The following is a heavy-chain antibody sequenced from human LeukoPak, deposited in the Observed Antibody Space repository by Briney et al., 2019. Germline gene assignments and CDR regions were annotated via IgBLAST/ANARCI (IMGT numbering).Heavy chain of an antibody. CDR2: INSRSSHI. CDR3: AREHGDYGDAFDI. D-gene: IGHD4-17*01. V-gene: IGHV3-21*01. Sequence: PGGSLRLSCAASEFTFSTYSMNWVRQAPGKGLEWVSSINSRSSHIYYADSVKGRFTISGDNVKNSLYLQMNSLRAEDTALYYCAREHGDYGDAFDIWGQGTMVTVSS. J-gene: IGHJ3*02. CDR1: EFTFSTYS.